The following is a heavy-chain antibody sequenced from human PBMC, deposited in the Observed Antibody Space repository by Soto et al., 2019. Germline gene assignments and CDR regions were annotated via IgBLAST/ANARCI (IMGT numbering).Heavy chain of an antibody. D-gene: IGHD3-3*01. Sequence: GGSLRLSCAASGFTFSSYAMSWVRQAPGKGLEWVSAISGSGGSTYYADSVKGRFTISRDNPKNTLYLQMNSLRAEDTAVYYCAKADYDFWPYYMDVWGKGTTVTVSS. CDR2: ISGSGGST. CDR1: GFTFSSYA. J-gene: IGHJ6*03. CDR3: AKADYDFWPYYMDV. V-gene: IGHV3-23*01.